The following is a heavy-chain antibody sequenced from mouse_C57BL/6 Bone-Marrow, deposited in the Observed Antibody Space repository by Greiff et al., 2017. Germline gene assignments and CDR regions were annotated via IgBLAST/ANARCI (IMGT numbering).Heavy chain of an antibody. CDR3: SSFDGNYFDF. J-gene: IGHJ2*01. D-gene: IGHD2-3*01. V-gene: IGHV14-4*01. CDR2: IDPEIGDT. CDR1: GFNIKDDY. Sequence: VQLKESGAELVRPGASVKLSCTASGFNIKDDYIHWVKQRPEQGLEWIGWIDPEIGDTEYASKFQGKATITSDTSPNQAHLQLSSLTSEDTAVYYCSSFDGNYFDFWGQGTPLTVAS.